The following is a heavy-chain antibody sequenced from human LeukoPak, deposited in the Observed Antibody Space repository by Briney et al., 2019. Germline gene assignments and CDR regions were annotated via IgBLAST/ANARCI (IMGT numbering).Heavy chain of an antibody. V-gene: IGHV4-30-4*01. CDR1: GGSISSGDYY. J-gene: IGHJ4*02. CDR3: ARDGPRDYYDSSGVYYFDY. D-gene: IGHD3-22*01. CDR2: IYYSGST. Sequence: SQTLSLTCTVSGGSISSGDYYWSWLRQPPGKGLEWIGYIYYSGSTYYNPSLKSRVTISVDTSKNQFSLKLSSVTAADTAVYYCARDGPRDYYDSSGVYYFDYWGQGTLVTVSS.